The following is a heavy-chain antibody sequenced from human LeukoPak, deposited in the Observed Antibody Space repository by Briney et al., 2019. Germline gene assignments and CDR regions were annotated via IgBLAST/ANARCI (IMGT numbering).Heavy chain of an antibody. J-gene: IGHJ4*02. CDR2: IYSGGST. D-gene: IGHD3-3*01. CDR3: ASNRYYDFWSGYLN. V-gene: IGHV3-53*01. Sequence: GGSLRLSCAASGFTVSSNYMSWVRQAPGKGLEWVSVIYSGGSTYYADSVKSRFTISRDNSKNTLYLQMNSLRAEDTAVYYCASNRYYDFWSGYLNWGQGTLVTVSS. CDR1: GFTVSSNY.